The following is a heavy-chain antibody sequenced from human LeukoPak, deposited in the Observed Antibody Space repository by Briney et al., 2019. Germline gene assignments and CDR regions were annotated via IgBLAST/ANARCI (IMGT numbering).Heavy chain of an antibody. CDR2: INPNSGGT. CDR1: GYTFTDYF. V-gene: IGHV1-2*02. J-gene: IGHJ4*02. CDR3: ARDPGYSSPRGDY. Sequence: GASVKVSCKASGYTFTDYFMHWVRQAPGQRLEWMGWINPNSGGTHYAQKFQGRVTMTRDTSISTAYMELSRLRSDDTAAYYCARDPGYSSPRGDYWGQGTLVTVSS. D-gene: IGHD5-18*01.